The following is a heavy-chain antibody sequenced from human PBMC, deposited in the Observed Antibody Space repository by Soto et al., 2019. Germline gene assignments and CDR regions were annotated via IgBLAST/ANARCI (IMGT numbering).Heavy chain of an antibody. Sequence: PSETLSLTCTVSGGSISIGDYYWSCIRQPPGKGLEWIGYIYYSGSTYYNPSLKSRVTISVDTSKNQFSLKLSSVTAADTAVYYCARGYYDFWSGYAPYNWFDPWGQGTLVTVSS. D-gene: IGHD3-3*01. CDR2: IYYSGST. CDR1: GGSISIGDYY. CDR3: ARGYYDFWSGYAPYNWFDP. J-gene: IGHJ5*02. V-gene: IGHV4-30-4*01.